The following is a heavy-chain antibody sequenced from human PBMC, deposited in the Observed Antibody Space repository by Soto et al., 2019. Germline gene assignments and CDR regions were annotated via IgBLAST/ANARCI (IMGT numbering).Heavy chain of an antibody. J-gene: IGHJ6*02. D-gene: IGHD3-10*01. V-gene: IGHV4-4*02. CDR3: AREIDSGSSEYYYDGMDV. CDR2: IYHSGST. Sequence: SETLSLSCAVSGGCISSGNWWSWVRQPPGKGLEWIGEIYHSGSTNYNPSLKSRVTISVDKSKNQFPLKLSSVPAADTAVYYCAREIDSGSSEYYYDGMDVSRQGTTVTASS. CDR1: GGCISSGNW.